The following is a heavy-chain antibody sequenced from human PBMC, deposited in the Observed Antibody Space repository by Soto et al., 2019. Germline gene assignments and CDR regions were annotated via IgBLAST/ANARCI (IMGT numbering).Heavy chain of an antibody. J-gene: IGHJ4*02. CDR3: ARAPSGDTAVGIGGLDY. V-gene: IGHV4-34*01. D-gene: IGHD5-18*01. CDR1: VGSFCGYY. Sequence: VFGNSAAYVGSFCGYYLSWSRQPPGKGLEWIGEINHSGSTNYTPSLKSRVPISLDTSKNQFSLKLSSVTAADTAVYYCARAPSGDTAVGIGGLDYWGQGTLVTVSS. CDR2: INHSGST.